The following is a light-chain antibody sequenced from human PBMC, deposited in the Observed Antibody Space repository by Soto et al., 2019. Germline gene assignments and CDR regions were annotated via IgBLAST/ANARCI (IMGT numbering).Light chain of an antibody. J-gene: IGKJ1*01. Sequence: LTQSPGTVSLSPGERATLYCRASQSVSNNYLAWYQQKPGQAPRLLIYGASSRATGIPDRFSGSGSGTDFTLTISRLEPGDFAVYYCQQYGSSPPTWTFGQGTKVDIK. CDR2: GAS. CDR1: QSVSNNY. V-gene: IGKV3-20*01. CDR3: QQYGSSPPTWT.